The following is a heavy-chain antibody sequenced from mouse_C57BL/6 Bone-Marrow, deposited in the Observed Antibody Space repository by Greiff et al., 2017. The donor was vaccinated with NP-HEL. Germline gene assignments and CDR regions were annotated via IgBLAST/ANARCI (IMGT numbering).Heavy chain of an antibody. D-gene: IGHD1-1*01. V-gene: IGHV5-4*03. J-gene: IGHJ4*01. CDR2: ISDGGSYT. CDR3: ARAEVVANYAMDY. CDR1: GFTFSSYA. Sequence: EVKVVDSGGGLVKPGGSLKLSCAASGFTFSSYAMSWVRQTPEKRLEWVATISDGGSYTYYPDNVKGRFTISRDNAKNNLYLQMSHLKSEDTAMYYCARAEVVANYAMDYWGQGTSVTVSS.